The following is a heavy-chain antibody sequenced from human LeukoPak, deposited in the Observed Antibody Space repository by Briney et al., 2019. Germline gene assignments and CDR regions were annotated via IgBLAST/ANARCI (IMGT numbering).Heavy chain of an antibody. CDR1: GGSISSYY. Sequence: SETLSLTCTVSGGSISSYYWSWIRQPPGKGLEWIGCIYYSGSTNYNPSLKSRVTISVDTSKNQFSLKLSSVTAADTAVYYWAREARDSSGYQGWGQGTLVTVSS. V-gene: IGHV4-59*01. CDR3: AREARDSSGYQG. D-gene: IGHD3-22*01. J-gene: IGHJ4*02. CDR2: IYYSGST.